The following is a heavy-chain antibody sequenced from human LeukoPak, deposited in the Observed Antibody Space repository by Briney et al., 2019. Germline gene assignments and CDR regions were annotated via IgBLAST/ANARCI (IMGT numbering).Heavy chain of an antibody. J-gene: IGHJ4*02. CDR1: GFTFSSYE. V-gene: IGHV3-48*03. D-gene: IGHD3-16*02. Sequence: PGGSLRLSCAASGFTFSSYEMNWVRQAPGKGLEWVSYISSSGSTIYYAHSVKGRFTISRDKAKNSLYLQMNSLRAEDTAVYYCARDDYVKDYVWGSYRQGLDYWGQGTLVTVSS. CDR2: ISSSGSTI. CDR3: ARDDYVKDYVWGSYRQGLDY.